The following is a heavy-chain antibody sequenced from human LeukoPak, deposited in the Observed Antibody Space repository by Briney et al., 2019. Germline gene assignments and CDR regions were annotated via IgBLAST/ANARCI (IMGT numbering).Heavy chain of an antibody. CDR3: AKELGVAAPFDY. D-gene: IGHD2-15*01. CDR1: GFTFSSYG. J-gene: IGHJ4*02. CDR2: IWYDGSNK. Sequence: GGSLRLSCAASGFTFSSYGMHWVRQAPGKGLEWVAVIWYDGSNKYYADSVKGRFTISRDNSKNTLYLQMNSLRAEDTAVYYCAKELGVAAPFDYWGQGTLVTVSS. V-gene: IGHV3-33*06.